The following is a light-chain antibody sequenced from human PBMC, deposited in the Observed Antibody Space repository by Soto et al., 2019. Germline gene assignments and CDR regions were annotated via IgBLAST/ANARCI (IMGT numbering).Light chain of an antibody. CDR1: QNVLHSSNKKNY. CDR2: WAS. J-gene: IGKJ3*01. CDR3: QQYFSTPLT. V-gene: IGKV4-1*01. Sequence: DFVMTQSPDSLAVSLGERATINCKSSQNVLHSSNKKNYLAWYQQKPGQPPQLVIYWASTRKSGVPVRFSGSGSGTDFTLTISSVQAEDVAVYYCQQYFSTPLTFGPGTRVDI.